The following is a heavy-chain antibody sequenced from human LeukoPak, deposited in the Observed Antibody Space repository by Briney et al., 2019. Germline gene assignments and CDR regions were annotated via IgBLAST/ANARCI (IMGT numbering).Heavy chain of an antibody. CDR3: AKSGTDSSSSGYIDS. V-gene: IGHV3-9*01. CDR1: GFTFKNYA. CDR2: TSWNSGNV. Sequence: GGSLRLSCAASGFTFKNYAMHWVRQAPGKGLEWVSRTSWNSGNVDYADSVKGRFTLSRDNAKNSLYLQMSSMRAEDTALYYCAKSGTDSSSSGYIDSWGQGTLVTVSS. J-gene: IGHJ4*02. D-gene: IGHD6-6*01.